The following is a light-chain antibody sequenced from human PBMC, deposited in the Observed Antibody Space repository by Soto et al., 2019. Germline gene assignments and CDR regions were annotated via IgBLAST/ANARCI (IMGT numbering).Light chain of an antibody. CDR2: SDN. J-gene: IGLJ3*02. CDR1: NSNVGSNS. CDR3: STWDDNLGTWL. V-gene: IGLV1-44*01. Sequence: QSVLTQPPSASGTPGQRVTISCSGSNSNVGSNSVNWYQQLPGMAPKLLLYSDNQRPSGVPDRFSGSKSGSSASLAISGLQSEDEADYHCSTWDDNLGTWLFGGGTKLTVL.